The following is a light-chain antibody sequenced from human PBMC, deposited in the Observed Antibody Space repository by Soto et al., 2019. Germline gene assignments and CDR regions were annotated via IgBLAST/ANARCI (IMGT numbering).Light chain of an antibody. Sequence: QSALTQPASVSGSPGQSITISCTGTSSDVGGSNYVSWYQHHPGKAPKLMIYEVSNRPSGVSNRFSGSKSGNTASLTISGLQAEDEADYYCSSYTSSSTLYVFGTGTKVTVL. CDR3: SSYTSSSTLYV. CDR2: EVS. CDR1: SSDVGGSNY. V-gene: IGLV2-14*01. J-gene: IGLJ1*01.